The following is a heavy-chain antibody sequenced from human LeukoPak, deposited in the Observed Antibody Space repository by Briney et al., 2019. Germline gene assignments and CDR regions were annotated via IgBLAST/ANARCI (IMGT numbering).Heavy chain of an antibody. V-gene: IGHV3-49*03. CDR3: AGDLYDSSGYYFGH. J-gene: IGHJ4*02. D-gene: IGHD3-22*01. CDR2: IRSKAFGGTG. Sequence: GGSLRLSCTGSGFIFGNYALSWFRQAPGKGLEWVGFIRSKAFGGTGEYASAVKGRFIISRDDSKNIAYLQMKSLKIEDTAVYYCAGDLYDSSGYYFGHWSQGTLVTVSS. CDR1: GFIFGNYA.